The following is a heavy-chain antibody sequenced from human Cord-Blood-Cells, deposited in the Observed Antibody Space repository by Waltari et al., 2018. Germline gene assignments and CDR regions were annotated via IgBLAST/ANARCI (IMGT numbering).Heavy chain of an antibody. CDR3: ARSGLIGGYSGYVDY. CDR2: INHSGST. D-gene: IGHD5-12*01. J-gene: IGHJ4*02. Sequence: QVQLQQWGAGLLKPSETLSLTCAVYGGSFSGYYWSWIRQPPGKGLEWIGEINHSGSTNYNPSLKSRVTISVDTSKNQFSLKLSSVTAADTAVYYCARSGLIGGYSGYVDYWGQGTLVTVSS. V-gene: IGHV4-34*01. CDR1: GGSFSGYY.